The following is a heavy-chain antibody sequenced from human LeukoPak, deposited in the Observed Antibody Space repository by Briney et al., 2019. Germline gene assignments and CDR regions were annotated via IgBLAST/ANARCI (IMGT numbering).Heavy chain of an antibody. CDR3: ARRGVDNQWDV. D-gene: IGHD1-14*01. CDR1: GFIFSTYA. CDR2: ISYDGNNK. Sequence: PGGSLRLSCAASGFIFSTYAMHWVRQAPGKWLEWVTVISYDGNNKYYADSVKGRFTISRDNSKNTLYLQMNSLRVDDTAVYYCARRGVDNQWDVWGQGTTVTVS. J-gene: IGHJ6*02. V-gene: IGHV3-30-3*01.